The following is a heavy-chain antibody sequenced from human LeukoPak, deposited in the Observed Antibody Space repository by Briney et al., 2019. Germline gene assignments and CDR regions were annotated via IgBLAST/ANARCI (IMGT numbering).Heavy chain of an antibody. CDR2: IVVGSGNT. V-gene: IGHV1-58*01. CDR3: AATTNFVFDFWSGPYAYCYYMDV. D-gene: IGHD3-3*01. CDR1: GFTFTSSA. Sequence: GASVKVSCKASGFTFTSSAVQWVRQARGHRLGWIGWIVVGSGNTNYAQKFQERVTITRDMSTSTAYMELSSLRSEDTAVYYCAATTNFVFDFWSGPYAYCYYMDVWGKGTTVTVSS. J-gene: IGHJ6*03.